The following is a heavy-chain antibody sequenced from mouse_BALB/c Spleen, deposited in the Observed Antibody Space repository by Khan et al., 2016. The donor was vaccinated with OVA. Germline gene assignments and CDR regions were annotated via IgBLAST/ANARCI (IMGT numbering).Heavy chain of an antibody. CDR1: GFTFSSYS. Sequence: VELVESGGDLVKPGGSLKLSCAASGFTFSSYSMSWVRQTPDKRLEWVASISSGGDSTYYSDIVKGRFTISRDNAKNTRYQQMSSLKSEDTAMDYCASNLTGSLAYWGQGTLVTVSA. CDR2: ISSGGDST. J-gene: IGHJ3*01. CDR3: ASNLTGSLAY. D-gene: IGHD4-1*01. V-gene: IGHV5-6*01.